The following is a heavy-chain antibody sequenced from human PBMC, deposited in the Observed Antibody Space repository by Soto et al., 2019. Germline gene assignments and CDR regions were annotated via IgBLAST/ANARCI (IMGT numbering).Heavy chain of an antibody. CDR2: IYYSGTA. V-gene: IGHV4-59*08. CDR1: GGSISTYY. D-gene: IGHD2-8*01. CDR3: ARGGHCTDGVCSALDY. Sequence: QVQLQESGPGLVKPSETLSLTCTVSGGSISTYYWSWIRQPPGKGLEWIGYIYYSGTASYIPSHKSRVTISLDTSKNQFSLKLSSVTAADTAVYYCARGGHCTDGVCSALDYWGQGTLVTVSS. J-gene: IGHJ4*02.